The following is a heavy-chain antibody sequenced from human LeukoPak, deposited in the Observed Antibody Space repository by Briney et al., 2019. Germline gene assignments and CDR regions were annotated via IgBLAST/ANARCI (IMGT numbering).Heavy chain of an antibody. Sequence: SETLSLTCTVSGGSITNPTYHWGWVRQPPGKGLEWIGSIYYNGNSYYNLDLKSRLTLSIDTSNNQFSLKLESVTAADTAVCYCTSEYSSSPAYWGQGTLVTVSS. CDR2: IYYNGNS. D-gene: IGHD6-6*01. CDR3: TSEYSSSPAY. V-gene: IGHV4-39*02. CDR1: GGSITNPTYH. J-gene: IGHJ4*02.